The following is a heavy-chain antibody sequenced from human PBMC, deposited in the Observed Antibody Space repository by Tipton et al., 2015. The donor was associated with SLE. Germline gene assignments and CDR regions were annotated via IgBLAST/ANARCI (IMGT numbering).Heavy chain of an antibody. CDR2: INSDGSST. V-gene: IGHV3-74*01. D-gene: IGHD2-15*01. Sequence: SLRLSCAASGFTFSSYWMHWVRQAPGKGLVWVSRINSDGSSTSYADSVKGRFTISRGNAKNTLYLQMNSLRAEDTAVYYCAKEGRRSLGDAFDISVQGSMVTVSS. J-gene: IGHJ3*02. CDR1: GFTFSSYW. CDR3: AKEGRRSLGDAFDI.